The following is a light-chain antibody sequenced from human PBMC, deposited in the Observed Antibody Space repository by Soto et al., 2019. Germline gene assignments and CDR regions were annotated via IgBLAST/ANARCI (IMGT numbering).Light chain of an antibody. V-gene: IGLV3-21*02. CDR3: QVWDSSSDHSV. CDR1: NIGTKT. J-gene: IGLJ1*01. Sequence: SYELTQPPSVSVAPGQTARITCGENNIGTKTVHWYQQKPGRAPVVVVYDDSDRPSGIPDRFSGSNSGNTATLTISRVEAGDEADYYCQVWDSSSDHSVFGTGTRSPS. CDR2: DDS.